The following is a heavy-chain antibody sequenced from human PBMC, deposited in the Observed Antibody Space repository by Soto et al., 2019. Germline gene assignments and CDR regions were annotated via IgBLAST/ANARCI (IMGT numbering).Heavy chain of an antibody. J-gene: IGHJ6*02. CDR1: GYSFTSYW. D-gene: IGHD2-15*01. CDR3: ERLYCSGGSCYYYYGMDV. CDR2: IYPGDSDT. V-gene: IGHV5-51*01. Sequence: ESLKISCKGXGYSFTSYWIGWVRQMPGKGLEWMGIIYPGDSDTRYSPSFQGQVTISADKSISTAYLQWSSLKASDTAMYYCERLYCSGGSCYYYYGMDVWGQGTTVT.